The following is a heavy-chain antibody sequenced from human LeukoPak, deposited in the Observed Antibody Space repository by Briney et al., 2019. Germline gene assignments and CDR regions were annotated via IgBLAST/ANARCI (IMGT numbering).Heavy chain of an antibody. J-gene: IGHJ6*02. V-gene: IGHV4-61*10. D-gene: IGHD3-16*01. CDR3: AGFGGAYYYGMDV. CDR1: GGSISSGSYY. CDR2: FYDSGST. Sequence: SETLSLTCTVSGGSISSGSYYWSWIRQPAGKGLEWIGSFYDSGSTNYNPSLKSRVTISVDTSKKQFSLKMTSVTAADTAVYYCAGFGGAYYYGMDVWGQGTTVTVSS.